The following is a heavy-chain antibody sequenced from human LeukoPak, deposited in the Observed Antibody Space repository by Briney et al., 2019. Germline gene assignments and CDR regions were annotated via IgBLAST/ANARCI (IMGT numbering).Heavy chain of an antibody. CDR2: ISAYNGNT. V-gene: IGHV1-18*01. CDR1: GYSENFYG. CDR3: ARETHDSRGGYYYYMDV. J-gene: IGHJ6*03. D-gene: IGHD3-22*01. Sequence: ASVKVSCKTSGYSENFYGITWVRQVAGQGLEWMGWISAYNGNTNYAQKLQGRVTMTTDTSTSTAYMELRSLRSDDTAVYCCARETHDSRGGYYYYMDVWGKGTTVTISS.